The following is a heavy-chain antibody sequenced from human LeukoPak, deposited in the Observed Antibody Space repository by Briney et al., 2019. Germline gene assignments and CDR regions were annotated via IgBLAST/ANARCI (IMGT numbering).Heavy chain of an antibody. CDR3: ARDYCSSTSCFTRSHYYYMDV. D-gene: IGHD2-2*02. V-gene: IGHV1-69*05. CDR1: GGTFSSYA. CDR2: IIPIFGTA. Sequence: SVKVSCKASGGTFSSYAISWVRQAPGQGLEWMGGIIPIFGTANYAQKFQGRVTITTDESTSTAYMELSSLRSEDTAVYYCARDYCSSTSCFTRSHYYYMDVWGKGTTVTVSS. J-gene: IGHJ6*03.